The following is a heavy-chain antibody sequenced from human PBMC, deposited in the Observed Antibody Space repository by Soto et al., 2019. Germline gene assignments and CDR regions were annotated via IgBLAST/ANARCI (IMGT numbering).Heavy chain of an antibody. Sequence: EVQLLESGGGLVQHGGSLRLSCAASGFTVSSYAMNWVRQTPGKGLEWVSGISGNGVTTYYADSVKGRFTISRDNSENTLYLQMNSLRAEDTAVYFCASRHPYCSSTTCYDPWGQGTLVTVSS. CDR1: GFTVSSYA. J-gene: IGHJ5*02. CDR3: ASRHPYCSSTTCYDP. CDR2: ISGNGVTT. V-gene: IGHV3-23*01. D-gene: IGHD2-2*01.